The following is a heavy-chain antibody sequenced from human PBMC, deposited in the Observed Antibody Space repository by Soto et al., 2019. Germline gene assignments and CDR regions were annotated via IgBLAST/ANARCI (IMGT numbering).Heavy chain of an antibody. J-gene: IGHJ3*02. CDR3: ATGGIAVVGTAFGI. Sequence: SETLSLTCTVSGGSISSSSYYWGWIRQPPGKGLEWIGSIYYSGSTYYNPSLKSRVTISVDTSKNQFSLKLSSVTAADTAVYYCATGGIAVVGTAFGIWGQGTMVTVSS. CDR1: GGSISSSSYY. D-gene: IGHD6-19*01. CDR2: IYYSGST. V-gene: IGHV4-39*01.